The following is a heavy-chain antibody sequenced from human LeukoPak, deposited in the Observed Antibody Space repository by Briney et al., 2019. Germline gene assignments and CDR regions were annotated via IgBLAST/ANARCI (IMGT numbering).Heavy chain of an antibody. Sequence: PSETLSLTCTVSGGSIRGYYWSWVRQPPRKGLEWMADIYYSGSTNYNPSLKSQVPISLDTSKNQFSLKLSSVTAADTAVYSCPVGATHYYMDVWGKGTTATVSS. CDR3: PVGATHYYMDV. V-gene: IGHV4-59*08. D-gene: IGHD3-16*01. CDR2: IYYSGST. CDR1: GGSIRGYY. J-gene: IGHJ6*03.